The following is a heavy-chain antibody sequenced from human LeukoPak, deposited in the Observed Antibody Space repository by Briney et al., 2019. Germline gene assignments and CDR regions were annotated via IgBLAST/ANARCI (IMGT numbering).Heavy chain of an antibody. CDR2: ISSSSSTI. CDR1: GFTFSSYS. V-gene: IGHV3-48*01. D-gene: IGHD5-12*01. J-gene: IGHJ5*02. Sequence: GGSLRLSCAASGFTFSSYSMNWVRQAPGKGLEWVSYISSSSSTIYHADSVKGRFTISRDNAKNSLYLQMNSLRAEDTALYYCARERLRYIREWWFDPWGQGTLVTVSS. CDR3: ARERLRYIREWWFDP.